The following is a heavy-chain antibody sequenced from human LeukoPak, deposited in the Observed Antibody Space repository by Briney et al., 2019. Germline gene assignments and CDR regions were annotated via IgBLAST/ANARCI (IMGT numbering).Heavy chain of an antibody. CDR3: ARERGEEYSSGWYKTNFFDT. CDR1: SDFFSSVTDY. D-gene: IGHD6-19*01. Sequence: SETLSLTCTVSSDFFSSVTDYWAWIRQPPGKGLEWIASGDYSGGTYFNPSLESRVAISADMSKNQISLKLSSVTAADTALYYCARERGEEYSSGWYKTNFFDTWGQGTRVTVSS. J-gene: IGHJ4*02. CDR2: GDYSGGT. V-gene: IGHV4-39*07.